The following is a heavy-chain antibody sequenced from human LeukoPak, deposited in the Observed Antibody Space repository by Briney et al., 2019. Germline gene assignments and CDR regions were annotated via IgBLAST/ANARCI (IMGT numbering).Heavy chain of an antibody. D-gene: IGHD3-22*01. CDR1: GGSISSYY. CDR2: IYYSGST. CDR3: ARGRSRSGYYFGNWFDP. Sequence: SETLSLTCTVSGGSISSYYWSWIRQPPGKGLEWIGYIYYSGSTYYNPSLKSRVTISVDTSKNQFSLKLSSVTAADTAVYYCARGRSRSGYYFGNWFDPWGQGTLVTVSS. V-gene: IGHV4-59*12. J-gene: IGHJ5*02.